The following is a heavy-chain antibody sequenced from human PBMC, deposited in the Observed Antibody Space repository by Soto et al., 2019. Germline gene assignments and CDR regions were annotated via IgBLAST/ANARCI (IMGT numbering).Heavy chain of an antibody. Sequence: EVQLVESGGGLLQPGGSLRLSCVASGFTFNYYWMHWVRQAPGKGLVWVSRIQSDGSSPDYVDSVKGRFTISRDNAKNTLYLQMNNLRAEDTAVYYCVRGGDADYWGEGTLVTVSS. CDR3: VRGGDADY. J-gene: IGHJ4*02. CDR1: GFTFNYYW. V-gene: IGHV3-74*01. CDR2: IQSDGSSP.